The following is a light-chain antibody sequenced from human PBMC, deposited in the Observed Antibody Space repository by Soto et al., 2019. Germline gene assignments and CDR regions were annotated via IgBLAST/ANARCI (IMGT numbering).Light chain of an antibody. J-gene: IGLJ2*01. V-gene: IGLV2-8*01. CDR1: SSDVGGYNY. CDR3: SSYAASNNLGV. Sequence: QSALTQPPSASGSXXXSVTXXCIGTSSDVGGYNYVSWYQQHPGKAPKLMIYEVSKRPSGVPDRFSGSKSGNTASLTVSGLQAEDEADYYCSSYAASNNLGVFGGGTKLTVL. CDR2: EVS.